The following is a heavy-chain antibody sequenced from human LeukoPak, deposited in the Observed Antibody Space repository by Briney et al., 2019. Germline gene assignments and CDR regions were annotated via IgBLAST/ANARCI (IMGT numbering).Heavy chain of an antibody. J-gene: IGHJ6*03. CDR3: ARVRVLPAAHYGSGSYSYYYYYMDV. CDR2: IRGDNGNT. V-gene: IGHV1-18*01. Sequence: ASVKVSCKASGYTFSNYGISWVRQAPGQGLEWVGWIRGDNGNTNYAQKLQGRVTMTTDTSTSTAYMELRSLRSDDTAVYYCARVRVLPAAHYGSGSYSYYYYYMDVWGKGTTVTISS. D-gene: IGHD3-10*01. CDR1: GYTFSNYG.